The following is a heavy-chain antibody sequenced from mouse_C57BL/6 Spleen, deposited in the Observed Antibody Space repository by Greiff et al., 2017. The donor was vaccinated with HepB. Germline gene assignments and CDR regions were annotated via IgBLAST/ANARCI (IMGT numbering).Heavy chain of an antibody. D-gene: IGHD2-5*01. J-gene: IGHJ3*01. CDR2: ISSGSSTI. CDR1: GFTFSDYG. Sequence: DVQLVESGGGLVKPGGSLKLSCAASGFTFSDYGMHWVRQAPEKGLEWVAYISSGSSTIYYADTVKGRFTISRDNAKNTLFLQMTSLRSEDTAMCYCARRGAYYSNYEGFAYWGQGTLVTVSA. CDR3: ARRGAYYSNYEGFAY. V-gene: IGHV5-17*01.